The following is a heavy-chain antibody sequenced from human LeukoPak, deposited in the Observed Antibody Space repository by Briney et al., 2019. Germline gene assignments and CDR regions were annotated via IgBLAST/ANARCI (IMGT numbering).Heavy chain of an antibody. J-gene: IGHJ4*02. V-gene: IGHV3-30*04. D-gene: IGHD3-22*01. Sequence: TGGSLRLSCAASGFTFSSYAMHWVRQAPGKGLEWVAVISYDGSNKYYADSVKGRFTISRDNSKNTLYLQMNSLRAEDTAVYYCARDGPTYYYDSSGYSYFDYWGQGTLVTVSS. CDR1: GFTFSSYA. CDR3: ARDGPTYYYDSSGYSYFDY. CDR2: ISYDGSNK.